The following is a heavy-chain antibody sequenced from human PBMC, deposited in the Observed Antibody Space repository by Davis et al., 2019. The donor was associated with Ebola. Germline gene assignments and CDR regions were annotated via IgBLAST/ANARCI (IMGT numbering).Heavy chain of an antibody. V-gene: IGHV1-8*01. J-gene: IGHJ6*02. D-gene: IGHD3-9*01. Sequence: ASVKVSCKASGYTFTTYDIHWVRQATGQGLEWTGWMNPNSENTGYAQKFPGRVTMTRSTSISTAYMELSSLRSEDTAVYYCARGGYFDWLTRWHYYGMDVWGQGTTVTVSS. CDR3: ARGGYFDWLTRWHYYGMDV. CDR2: MNPNSENT. CDR1: GYTFTTYD.